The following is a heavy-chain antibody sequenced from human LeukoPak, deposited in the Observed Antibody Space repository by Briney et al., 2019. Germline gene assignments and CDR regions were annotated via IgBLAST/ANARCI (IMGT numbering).Heavy chain of an antibody. J-gene: IGHJ1*01. D-gene: IGHD3-22*01. CDR2: ISAYNGNT. CDR1: GYTFTNYG. V-gene: IGHV1-18*01. CDR3: ARDYYDSSGYAEYFQH. Sequence: ASVKVSCKASGYTFTNYGISWVRQARGQGLEWMGWISAYNGNTNYAQKLQGRVTMTTDTSTSTAYMELRSLRSDDTAVYYCARDYYDSSGYAEYFQHWGQGTLVTVSS.